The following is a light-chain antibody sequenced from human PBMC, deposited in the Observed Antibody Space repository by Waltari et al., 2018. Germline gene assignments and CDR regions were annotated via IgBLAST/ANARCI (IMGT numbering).Light chain of an antibody. CDR2: EVS. V-gene: IGKV2D-29*01. J-gene: IGKJ4*01. CDR3: MQSKDLPLT. Sequence: DIVMTQTPPPLSVTPGQPASISCNTSESLVHTDGKTYLYWYLQKPGQPPQLLIYEVSNRFSGVPDRFSGSGAGTDFTLKISRVESEDVGVYYCMQSKDLPLTFGGGTNVEIK. CDR1: ESLVHTDGKTY.